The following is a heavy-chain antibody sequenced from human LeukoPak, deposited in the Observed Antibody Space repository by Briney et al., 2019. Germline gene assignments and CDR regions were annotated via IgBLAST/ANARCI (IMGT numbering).Heavy chain of an antibody. Sequence: ASVKVSCKASGYTFTSYGISWVRQAPGQGLEWMGWISAYNGNTNYAQKLQGRVTMTTDTSTSTAYMELRSLRSDDTAVYYCARAYDSSGYYYPNFDYWGQGTLVTVSS. D-gene: IGHD3-22*01. V-gene: IGHV1-18*01. J-gene: IGHJ4*02. CDR2: ISAYNGNT. CDR1: GYTFTSYG. CDR3: ARAYDSSGYYYPNFDY.